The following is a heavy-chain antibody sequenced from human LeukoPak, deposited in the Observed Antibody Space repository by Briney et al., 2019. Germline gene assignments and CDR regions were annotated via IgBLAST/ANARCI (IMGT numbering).Heavy chain of an antibody. D-gene: IGHD5-18*01. J-gene: IGHJ5*01. V-gene: IGHV3-23*01. CDR2: INGDGGSGYNT. CDR3: AKGVQLWFAYWFDY. CDR1: GFSFSSYA. Sequence: GGSLRLSCIASGFSFSSYAMNWVRLAPGKGLEWVSAINGDGGSGYNTDCADSVKGRFTISRDNSKNTLYLQMNSLRAEDTAVYYCAKGVQLWFAYWFDYWGQGTLVTVSS.